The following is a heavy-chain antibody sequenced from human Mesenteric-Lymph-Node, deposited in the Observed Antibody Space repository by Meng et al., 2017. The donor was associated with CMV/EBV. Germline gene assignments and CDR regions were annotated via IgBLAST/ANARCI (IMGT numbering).Heavy chain of an antibody. D-gene: IGHD3-3*01. J-gene: IGHJ6*02. Sequence: GESLKISCAASGFTFSSYWMSWVRQAPGKGLEWVAVISYDGSNKYYADSVKGRFTISRDNSKNTLYLQMNSLRAEDTAVYYCARGESSDFWSGYPYGMDVWGQGTTVTVSS. CDR2: ISYDGSNK. V-gene: IGHV3-30-3*01. CDR1: GFTFSSYW. CDR3: ARGESSDFWSGYPYGMDV.